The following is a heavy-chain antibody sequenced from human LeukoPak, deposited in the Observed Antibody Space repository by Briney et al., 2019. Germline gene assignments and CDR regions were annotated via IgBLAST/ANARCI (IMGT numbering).Heavy chain of an antibody. CDR2: IRYDGDYK. CDR1: GSIFSNYG. J-gene: IGHJ4*02. CDR3: ASSDGFDY. V-gene: IGHV3-30*02. Sequence: PGGSLRLSCTASGSIFSNYGIHWVRQAPGKGLEWVAFIRYDGDYKFYADSVKGRFTISRDNAKNSLYLQMNSLRAEDTAVYYCASSDGFDYWGQGTLVTVSS.